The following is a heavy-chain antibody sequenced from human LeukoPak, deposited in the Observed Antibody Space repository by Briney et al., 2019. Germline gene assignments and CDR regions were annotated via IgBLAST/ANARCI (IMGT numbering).Heavy chain of an antibody. CDR2: ISGSGGST. CDR1: GFTFSTFSNFA. D-gene: IGHD4-17*01. CDR3: AKGHSDFGTGFDG. Sequence: GGSLRLSCAASGFTFSTFSNFAMSWVRQAPGEGLECVSVISGSGGSTYYADSVKGRFTISRGNSKKTLDLQMNSLRAEDTAVYFCAKGHSDFGTGFDGWGQGTLVTVSS. J-gene: IGHJ4*02. V-gene: IGHV3-23*01.